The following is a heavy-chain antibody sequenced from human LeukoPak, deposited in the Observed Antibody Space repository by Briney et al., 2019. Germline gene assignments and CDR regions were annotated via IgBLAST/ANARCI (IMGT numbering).Heavy chain of an antibody. CDR1: GLSISSYY. J-gene: IGHJ2*01. CDR2: IYTSGST. V-gene: IGHV4-4*07. Sequence: SETLSLTCTVSGLSISSYYWSWLRQPAGKGLEWIVRIYTSGSTNYNPSLKSRVPMSVDTSKNQFSLKLSSVTAADTAVYYCARDLIETTVTSYWYFDLWGRGTLVTVSS. CDR3: ARDLIETTVTSYWYFDL. D-gene: IGHD4-17*01.